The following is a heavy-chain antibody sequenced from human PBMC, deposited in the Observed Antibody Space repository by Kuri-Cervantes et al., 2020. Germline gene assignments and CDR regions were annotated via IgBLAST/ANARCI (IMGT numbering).Heavy chain of an antibody. CDR2: ISAYNGDT. J-gene: IGHJ6*03. Sequence: ASVKVSCKASGYTFTGYYMHWVRQAPGQGLEWMGWISAYNGDTNYAQKLQGRVTMTTDTSTSTAYMELRSLRSDDTAVYYCARSLSENSSGWYGWVYYYYYMDVWGKGTTVTVSS. D-gene: IGHD6-19*01. CDR3: ARSLSENSSGWYGWVYYYYYMDV. CDR1: GYTFTGYY. V-gene: IGHV1-18*04.